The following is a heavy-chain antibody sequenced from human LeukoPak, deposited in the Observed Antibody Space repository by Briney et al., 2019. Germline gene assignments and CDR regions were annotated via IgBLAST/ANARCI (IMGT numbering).Heavy chain of an antibody. V-gene: IGHV4-34*01. D-gene: IGHD3-22*01. CDR2: INHSGST. J-gene: IGHJ6*03. Sequence: SETLSLTCAVYGGSFSGYYWSWIRQPPGKGLEWIGEINHSGSTNYNPSLKSRVTISVDTSKNQFSLKLSSVTAADTAVYFCARGSYYSDSSGYSTYHYYYMDVWGKGTTVTVSS. CDR1: GGSFSGYY. CDR3: ARGSYYSDSSGYSTYHYYYMDV.